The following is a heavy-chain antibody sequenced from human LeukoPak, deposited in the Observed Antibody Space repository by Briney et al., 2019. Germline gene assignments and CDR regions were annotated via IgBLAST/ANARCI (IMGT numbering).Heavy chain of an antibody. D-gene: IGHD4-23*01. CDR3: ARDSYGGNWSLGY. CDR1: GFTFTGYY. J-gene: IGHJ4*02. V-gene: IGHV1-2*02. Sequence: ASMKLSFQASGFTFTGYYFHWVRQAPGQGLEWMGWVNPNTGGTNYAQMFQGRVTMTRDTSISTAYMELSRLTSDDTAVYYCARDSYGGNWSLGYWGQGTLVAVSS. CDR2: VNPNTGGT.